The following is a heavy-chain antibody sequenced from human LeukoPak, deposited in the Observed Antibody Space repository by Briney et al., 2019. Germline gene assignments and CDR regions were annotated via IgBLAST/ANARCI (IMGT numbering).Heavy chain of an antibody. CDR2: MWYDGSRE. Sequence: VGTLRLSCAASGFIFSTHGMHWVRQAPGKGLERVAGMWYDGSREDYADSVKGRFTISRDMSKNTLNLQMNSLRVEDTAMFYCARDLSFGSLDFRGQGTLVTVSS. CDR3: ARDLSFGSLDF. D-gene: IGHD1-26*01. J-gene: IGHJ4*02. CDR1: GFIFSTHG. V-gene: IGHV3-33*01.